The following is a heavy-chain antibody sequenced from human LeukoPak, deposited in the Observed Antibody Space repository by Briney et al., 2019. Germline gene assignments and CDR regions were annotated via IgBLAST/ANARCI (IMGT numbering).Heavy chain of an antibody. CDR2: ISSSGGT. CDR3: ARLIAVAGTFYYFDY. CDR1: GGSISRYF. Sequence: SETLSLTCTVSGGSISRYFWTWIRLPPTKGLEWIGYISSSGGTSYNPSLTGRVTISIDTPKNHFSLKLSSVTAADTAVYYCARLIAVAGTFYYFDYWGQGTLVTVSS. V-gene: IGHV4-59*08. D-gene: IGHD6-19*01. J-gene: IGHJ4*02.